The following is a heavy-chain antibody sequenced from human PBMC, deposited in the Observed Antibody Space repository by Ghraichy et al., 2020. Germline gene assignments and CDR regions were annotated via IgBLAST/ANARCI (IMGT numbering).Heavy chain of an antibody. J-gene: IGHJ4*02. CDR2: IYYSGST. D-gene: IGHD2-2*02. CDR3: ARRGEYCSSTSCYTPFDY. V-gene: IGHV4-39*01. CDR1: GGSISSSSYY. Sequence: SETLSLTCTVSGGSISSSSYYWGWIRQPPGKGLEWIGSIYYSGSTYYNPSLKSRVTISVDTSKNQFSLKLSSVTAADTAVYYCARRGEYCSSTSCYTPFDYWGQGTIVTVSS.